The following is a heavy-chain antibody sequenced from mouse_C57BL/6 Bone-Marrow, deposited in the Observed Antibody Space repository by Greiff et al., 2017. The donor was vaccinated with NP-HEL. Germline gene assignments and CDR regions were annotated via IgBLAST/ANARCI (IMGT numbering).Heavy chain of an antibody. CDR2: ISSGSSTI. Sequence: EVQRVESGGGLVKPGGSLKLSCAASGFTFSDYGMHWVRQAPEKGLEWVAYISSGSSTIYYADTVKGRFTISRDNAKNTLFLQMTSLRSEDTAMYYCARSLYYGSSPWFAYWGQGTLVTVSA. D-gene: IGHD1-1*01. CDR3: ARSLYYGSSPWFAY. V-gene: IGHV5-17*01. J-gene: IGHJ3*01. CDR1: GFTFSDYG.